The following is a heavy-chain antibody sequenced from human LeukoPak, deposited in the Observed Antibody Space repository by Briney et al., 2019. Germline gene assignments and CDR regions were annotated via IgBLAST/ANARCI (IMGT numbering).Heavy chain of an antibody. CDR3: ASSGYINSLDY. J-gene: IGHJ4*02. CDR2: IYTSGST. D-gene: IGHD3-22*01. V-gene: IGHV4-4*07. CDR1: GGSISSYY. Sequence: SETLSLTCSVSGGSISSYYWSWIRQPAGKGLEWIGRIYTSGSTNYNPSLKSRVTMSVDTSKNQFSLKLSSVAAADTAVYYCASSGYINSLDYWGQGTLVTVSS.